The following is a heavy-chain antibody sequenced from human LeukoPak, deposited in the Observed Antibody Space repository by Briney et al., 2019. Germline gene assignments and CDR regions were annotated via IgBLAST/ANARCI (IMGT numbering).Heavy chain of an antibody. CDR3: ARGSWKVPAAICV. CDR1: GYTFTSYG. V-gene: IGHV1-2*02. J-gene: IGHJ4*02. CDR2: INPNSGGT. D-gene: IGHD2-2*02. Sequence: ASVKVSCKASGYTFTSYGISWVRQAPGQGLEWVGWINPNSGGTNYAQKFQGRVTMTRDTSISTAYMELSRLRSDDTAVYYCARGSWKVPAAICVWGQGTLVTVSS.